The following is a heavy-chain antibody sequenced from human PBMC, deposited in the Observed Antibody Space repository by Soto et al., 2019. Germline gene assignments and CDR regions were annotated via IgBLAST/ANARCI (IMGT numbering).Heavy chain of an antibody. CDR3: ARDHGSSGPNGHWFAP. CDR1: EVTFISYS. V-gene: IGHV3-21*01. CDR2: ITRSGNYI. J-gene: IGHJ5*02. D-gene: IGHD6-19*01. Sequence: SLRHSCAASEVTFISYSMNWVRQTPGKGLEWVSSITRSGNYIYYADSVKGRFTISRDNAKNSLYLQMNSLRVEDTAVYYCARDHGSSGPNGHWFAPWGQGTLVTVSS.